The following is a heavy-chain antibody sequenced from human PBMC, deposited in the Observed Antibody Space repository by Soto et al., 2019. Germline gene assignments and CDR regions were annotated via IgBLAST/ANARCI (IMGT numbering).Heavy chain of an antibody. V-gene: IGHV1-8*01. D-gene: IGHD6-6*01. CDR1: GYTFTSYD. CDR3: ARGQGAARRFYYSGMDV. CDR2: MNPNSGNT. Sequence: ASVKVSCKASGYTFTSYDINWVRQATGQGLEWMGWMNPNSGNTGYAQKFQGRVTMTRNTSISTAYMELSSLRSEDTAVYYCARGQGAARRFYYSGMDVWGQGTTVTVSS. J-gene: IGHJ6*02.